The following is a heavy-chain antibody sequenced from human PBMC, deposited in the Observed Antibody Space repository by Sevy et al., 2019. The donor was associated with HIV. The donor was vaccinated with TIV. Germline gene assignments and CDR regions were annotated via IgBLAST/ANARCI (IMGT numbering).Heavy chain of an antibody. V-gene: IGHV3-7*01. CDR3: ARSIAVATSY. CDR2: IKQDGSDK. CDR1: GFTFNSHW. D-gene: IGHD2-21*01. Sequence: GGSLRLSCTASGFTFNSHWMSWVRQAPGKGLEWVANIKQDGSDKYYVDSVKGRFTISRDNAKNSLYLQMNSLRVEDTAVYYCARSIAVATSYWGQGTLVTVSS. J-gene: IGHJ4*02.